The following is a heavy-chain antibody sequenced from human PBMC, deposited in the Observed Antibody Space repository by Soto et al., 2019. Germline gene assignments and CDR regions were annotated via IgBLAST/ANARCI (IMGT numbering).Heavy chain of an antibody. Sequence: QVQLQESGPGLVKPSQTLSLTCTVSGGSISSGGYYWSWIRQHPGKGLEWIGYIYYSGSTYYNPXXXXRVTISVDTSKXQXXXKLSSVTAADTAVYYCARAGCSSTSCYPSYWFDPWGQGTLVTVSS. D-gene: IGHD2-2*01. CDR1: GGSISSGGYY. J-gene: IGHJ5*02. CDR2: IYYSGST. V-gene: IGHV4-31*03. CDR3: ARAGCSSTSCYPSYWFDP.